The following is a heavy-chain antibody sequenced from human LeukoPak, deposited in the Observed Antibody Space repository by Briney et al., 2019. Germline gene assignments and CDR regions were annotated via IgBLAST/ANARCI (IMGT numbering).Heavy chain of an antibody. CDR2: MNPNSGNT. CDR3: ARAPGSGYDFLDYYYYYYMDV. D-gene: IGHD5-12*01. V-gene: IGHV1-8*02. J-gene: IGHJ6*03. CDR1: GGTFSSYA. Sequence: ASVKVSCKASGGTFSSYAINWVRQATGQGLEWMGWMNPNSGNTGYAQKFQGRVTMTRNTSISTAYMELSSLRSEDTAVYYCARAPGSGYDFLDYYYYYYMDVWGKGTTVTISS.